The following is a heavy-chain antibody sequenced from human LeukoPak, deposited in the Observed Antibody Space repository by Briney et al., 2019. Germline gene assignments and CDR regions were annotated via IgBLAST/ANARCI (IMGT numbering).Heavy chain of an antibody. CDR3: ARVRDDYTYFDC. V-gene: IGHV3-74*01. Sequence: GGSLRLSCAASGFTFSSYCRHWVRQAPGKGLMWVSRINSDGSRTTYADSVRGRFTISRDNAKSTLYLQMNSLRAEDTAVYYCARVRDDYTYFDCWGQGTLVTVSS. D-gene: IGHD4-11*01. J-gene: IGHJ4*02. CDR2: INSDGSRT. CDR1: GFTFSSYC.